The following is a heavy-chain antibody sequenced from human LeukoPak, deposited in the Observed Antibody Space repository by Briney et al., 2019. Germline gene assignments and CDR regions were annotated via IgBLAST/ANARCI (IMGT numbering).Heavy chain of an antibody. D-gene: IGHD2-21*02. V-gene: IGHV3-7*01. CDR3: ARDVGDL. CDR1: GFTFSTYW. Sequence: GGSLRLSCAPSGFTFSTYWMGWVRQAPGKGLEWLANINQGGSEKYYVDSVKGRFTISRDNAKSSLFLQMNSLRAEDTAVYYCARDVGDLWGQGTLVTVSS. CDR2: INQGGSEK. J-gene: IGHJ4*02.